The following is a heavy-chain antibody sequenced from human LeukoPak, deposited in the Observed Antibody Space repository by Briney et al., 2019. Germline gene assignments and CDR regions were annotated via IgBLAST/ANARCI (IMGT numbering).Heavy chain of an antibody. Sequence: GGSLRLSCAASGFTFSTYWMHWVRHGPGKGLVWVSRINPDGSGTSYADSVKGRFTISRDNAKNTLFLQMNSLRAEDTAVYYCAKWVVAATSYYFDYWGQGTLVTVSS. V-gene: IGHV3-74*01. CDR3: AKWVVAATSYYFDY. CDR1: GFTFSTYW. D-gene: IGHD2-15*01. J-gene: IGHJ4*02. CDR2: INPDGSGT.